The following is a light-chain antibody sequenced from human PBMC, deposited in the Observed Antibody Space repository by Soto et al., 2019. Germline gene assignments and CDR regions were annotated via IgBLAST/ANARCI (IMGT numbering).Light chain of an antibody. CDR3: ISYTSSSTRV. CDR1: SSDVGGYKY. J-gene: IGLJ2*01. CDR2: EVS. V-gene: IGLV2-14*01. Sequence: QSALTQPASVPGSPGQSITISCSGTSSDVGGYKYVSWYQHHPGKAPKLMIYEVSNRPSGVSNRFSGSKSGNTASLTISGLQAEDEADYYCISYTSSSTRVFGGGTKVTVL.